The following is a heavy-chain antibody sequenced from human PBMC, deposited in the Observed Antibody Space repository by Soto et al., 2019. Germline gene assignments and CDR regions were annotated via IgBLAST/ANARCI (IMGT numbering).Heavy chain of an antibody. CDR2: IYPGDSDT. J-gene: IGHJ6*02. Sequence: HGESLKISCPGSGYSFTIYWIGWVRQMPGKGLEWMGIIYPGDSDTRYSPSFQGQVTISADKSISTAYLQWSSLKASDAAMYYCARHCAQDLRYSSGGSCYAGDYYGMDVWGQGTTVTVSS. D-gene: IGHD2-15*01. CDR3: ARHCAQDLRYSSGGSCYAGDYYGMDV. V-gene: IGHV5-51*01. CDR1: GYSFTIYW.